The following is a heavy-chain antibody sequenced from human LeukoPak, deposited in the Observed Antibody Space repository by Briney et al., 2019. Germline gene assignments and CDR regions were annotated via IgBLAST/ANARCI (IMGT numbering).Heavy chain of an antibody. CDR2: IYYSGST. J-gene: IGHJ5*02. Sequence: SETLSLTCTVSGGSISSYYWSWIRQPPGKGLEWIGYIYYSGSTDYNPSLKSRVTISVDTSKNQFSLKLSSVTAADTAVYYCARQFNWFDPWGQGTLVTVSS. V-gene: IGHV4-59*08. CDR3: ARQFNWFDP. CDR1: GGSISSYY.